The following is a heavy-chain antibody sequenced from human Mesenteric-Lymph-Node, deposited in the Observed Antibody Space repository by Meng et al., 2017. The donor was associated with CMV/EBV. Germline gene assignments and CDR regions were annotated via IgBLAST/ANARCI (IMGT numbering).Heavy chain of an antibody. J-gene: IGHJ6*02. CDR3: ARSCSSTSCFYGMDV. D-gene: IGHD2-2*01. V-gene: IGHV3-11*04. CDR1: GFTFSDYY. Sequence: GESLKISCAASGFTFSDYYMSWIRQAPGKGLEWVSYISSSGSTIYYADSVKGRFTIPRDNAKNSLYLQMNSLRAEDTAVYYCARSCSSTSCFYGMDVWGQGTTVTVSS. CDR2: ISSSGSTI.